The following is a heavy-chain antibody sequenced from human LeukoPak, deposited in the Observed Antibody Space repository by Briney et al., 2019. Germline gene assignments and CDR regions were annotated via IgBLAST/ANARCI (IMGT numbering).Heavy chain of an antibody. V-gene: IGHV4-59*01. D-gene: IGHD3-10*01. CDR2: IYYSGSI. CDR1: GGSISSYY. J-gene: IGHJ6*02. Sequence: SETLSLTCTVSGGSISSYYWSWIQQPPGKGLEWIGFIYYSGSINYNPSLKSRVTISVDTSKNQFSLKLSSVTAADTAVYYCARREYYGSESYPHYGMDVWGQGTTVTVSS. CDR3: ARREYYGSESYPHYGMDV.